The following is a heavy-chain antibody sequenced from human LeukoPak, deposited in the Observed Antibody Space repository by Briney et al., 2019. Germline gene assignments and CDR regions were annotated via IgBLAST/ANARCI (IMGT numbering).Heavy chain of an antibody. J-gene: IGHJ4*02. CDR3: ARDLGYYGSGSYLTL. Sequence: ASVKVSCKVSGYTLTELSMHWVRQTPGKGLEWMGGSDNEKRETIYARKFQGRVTMTEDTSADTAYMELSRLRSDDTAVYYCARDLGYYGSGSYLTLWGQGTLVTVSS. CDR1: GYTLTELS. V-gene: IGHV1-24*01. D-gene: IGHD3-10*01. CDR2: SDNEKRET.